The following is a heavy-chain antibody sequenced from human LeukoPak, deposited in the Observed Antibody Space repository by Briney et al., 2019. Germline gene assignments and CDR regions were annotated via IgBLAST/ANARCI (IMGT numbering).Heavy chain of an antibody. CDR1: GFTFSRYW. D-gene: IGHD2-2*01. J-gene: IGHJ5*02. CDR2: IKEDGSEK. V-gene: IGHV3-7*01. CDR3: EKCQVGSNWYDP. Sequence: GGSLRLSRAASGFTFSRYWMTWVRQAPGKGLEWVANIKEDGSEKYYVDSVKGRFTISRDNARNSLYLQMNSLRAEDTAVYYCEKCQVGSNWYDPWGQGTLVTVSS.